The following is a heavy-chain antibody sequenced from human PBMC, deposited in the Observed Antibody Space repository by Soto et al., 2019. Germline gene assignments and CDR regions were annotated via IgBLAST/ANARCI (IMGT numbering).Heavy chain of an antibody. D-gene: IGHD2-21*02. J-gene: IGHJ4*02. CDR3: ARGGGGDCSFDY. CDR1: GGSFSGYY. CDR2: INHSGST. Sequence: NPSETLSLTCAVYGGSFSGYYWSWIRQPPGKGLEWIGEINHSGSTNYNPSLKSRVTISVDTSKNQFSLRLSSVTAADTAVYYCARGGGGDCSFDYWGQGTLVTVSS. V-gene: IGHV4-34*01.